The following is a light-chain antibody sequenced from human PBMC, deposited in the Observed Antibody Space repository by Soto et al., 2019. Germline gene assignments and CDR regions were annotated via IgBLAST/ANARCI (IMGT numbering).Light chain of an antibody. CDR1: SSDIGAYNY. CDR2: EVS. CDR3: SSYAGSNDRWV. Sequence: QSALTQPPSASGSPGQSVTISCTGTSSDIGAYNYVSWYQQHPGKAPKLMINEVSKRPSGVPDRFSGSKSGNTASLTVSGLQAEDEADYYCSSYAGSNDRWVFGGGTKLTVL. J-gene: IGLJ3*02. V-gene: IGLV2-8*01.